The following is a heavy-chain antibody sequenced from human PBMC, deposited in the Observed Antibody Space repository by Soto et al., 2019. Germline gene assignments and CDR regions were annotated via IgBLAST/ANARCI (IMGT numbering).Heavy chain of an antibody. Sequence: TLSLTCTVSGGSISSGGYYWSWIRHHPGKGLEWIGYIYYSGSTYYNPSLKSRVTISVDTSKNQFSLKLSSVTAADTAVYYCARAGATAMVSHIPWFDPWGQGTLVTVSS. J-gene: IGHJ5*02. CDR1: GGSISSGGYY. D-gene: IGHD5-18*01. V-gene: IGHV4-31*03. CDR3: ARAGATAMVSHIPWFDP. CDR2: IYYSGST.